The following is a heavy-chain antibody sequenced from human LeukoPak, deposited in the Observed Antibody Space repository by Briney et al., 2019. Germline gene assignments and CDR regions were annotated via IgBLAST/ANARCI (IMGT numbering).Heavy chain of an antibody. J-gene: IGHJ5*02. CDR2: IYKSFST. V-gene: IGHV3-66*01. Sequence: GGSLRLSCVASVSVSDDYMNWVRQAPGKGLEWVSVIYKSFSTYYADSVKGRFTISRDNYKNTLYLQMNSLRAQDTTVYYCARGLGYCRGCRYRVGPWGQGTLVTVSS. CDR3: ARGLGYCRGCRYRVGP. CDR1: VSVSDDY. D-gene: IGHD2-15*01.